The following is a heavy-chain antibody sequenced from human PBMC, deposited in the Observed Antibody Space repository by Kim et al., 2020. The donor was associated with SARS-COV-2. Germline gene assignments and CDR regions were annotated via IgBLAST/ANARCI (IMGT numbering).Heavy chain of an antibody. CDR1: GFTVSSNY. J-gene: IGHJ2*01. D-gene: IGHD3-10*01. CDR2: IYSGGST. V-gene: IGHV3-53*01. CDR3: AREDGSGSYHYWYFDL. Sequence: GGSLRLSCAASGFTVSSNYMSWVRQAPGKRLEWVSVIYSGGSTYYADSVKGRFTISRDNSKNTLYLQMHSLRAEDTAVYYCAREDGSGSYHYWYFDLWGRGTLVTVSS.